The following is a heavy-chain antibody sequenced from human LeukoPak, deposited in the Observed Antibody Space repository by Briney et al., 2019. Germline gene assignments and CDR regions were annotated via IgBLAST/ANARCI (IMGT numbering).Heavy chain of an antibody. Sequence: GGSLRLSCAASGFTFSDSDIHWVRQASGKGLEWVGRITTKRSNYATAYTASVKGRFTISRHDSDNTAYLQMNSLKTEDTALYYCTTYRSGHYWGQGTLVTVSS. V-gene: IGHV3-73*01. CDR1: GFTFSDSD. J-gene: IGHJ4*02. CDR3: TTYRSGHY. D-gene: IGHD6-19*01. CDR2: ITTKRSNYAT.